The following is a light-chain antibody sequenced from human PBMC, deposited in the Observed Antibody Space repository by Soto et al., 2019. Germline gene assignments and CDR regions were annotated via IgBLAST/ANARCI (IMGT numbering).Light chain of an antibody. Sequence: IVVTQSPATLSVSPGERATLSCRASQSISSNLAWYQHKPGRAPRLLIYGASNRATGIPARFSGSGSGTDFTLTISSLEPEDFAVYYCQQRSNWPLTFGGGTKVDI. CDR2: GAS. V-gene: IGKV3-11*01. CDR1: QSISSN. CDR3: QQRSNWPLT. J-gene: IGKJ4*01.